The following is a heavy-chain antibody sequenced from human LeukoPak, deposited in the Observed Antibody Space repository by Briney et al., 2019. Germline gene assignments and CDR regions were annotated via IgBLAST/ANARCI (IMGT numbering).Heavy chain of an antibody. Sequence: PSETLSLTCAVSGYSISSGYYWGWIRQPPGKGQEWIGSIYHSGSTYYNPSLKSRVTISVDTSKNQFSLELSSVTAADTAVYYCARGEVVVVPAAIRFDPWGQGTLVTVSS. CDR2: IYHSGST. V-gene: IGHV4-38-2*01. J-gene: IGHJ5*02. CDR3: ARGEVVVVPAAIRFDP. D-gene: IGHD2-2*01. CDR1: GYSISSGYY.